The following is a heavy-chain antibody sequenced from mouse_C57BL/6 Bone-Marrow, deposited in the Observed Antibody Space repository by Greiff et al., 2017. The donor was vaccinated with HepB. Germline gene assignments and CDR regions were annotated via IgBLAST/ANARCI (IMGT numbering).Heavy chain of an antibody. CDR3: TTGGNWAY. D-gene: IGHD2-1*01. V-gene: IGHV14-4*01. CDR1: GFNIKDDY. CDR2: IDPENGDT. J-gene: IGHJ3*01. Sequence: EFQLQQSGAELVRPGASVKLSCTASGFNIKDDYMHWVKQRPEQGLEWIGWIDPENGDTEYASKFQGKATITADTSSNTAYLQLSSLTSEDTAVYYCTTGGNWAYWGQGTLVTVSA.